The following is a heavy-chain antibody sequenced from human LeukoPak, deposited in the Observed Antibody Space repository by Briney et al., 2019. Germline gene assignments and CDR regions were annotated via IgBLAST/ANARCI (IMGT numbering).Heavy chain of an antibody. D-gene: IGHD3-9*01. CDR1: GYSISSGYY. Sequence: SETMSLTCAVSGYSISSGYYWGWIRLPPGKGLEWIGSIHHIGNTFYNPSLKSRVTISVDTSKNQFSLKMNSVTAADTAVYYCARGIAISPMDVWGNGTTVTVSS. J-gene: IGHJ6*04. CDR2: IHHIGNT. V-gene: IGHV4-38-2*01. CDR3: ARGIAISPMDV.